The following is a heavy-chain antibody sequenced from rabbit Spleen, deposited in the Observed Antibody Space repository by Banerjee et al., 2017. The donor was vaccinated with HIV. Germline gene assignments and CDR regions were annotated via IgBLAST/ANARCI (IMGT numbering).Heavy chain of an antibody. V-gene: IGHV1S47*01. CDR2: IANGDGST. CDR1: GFDFSSNA. J-gene: IGHJ4*01. CDR3: VRDQAGYAGYGPYYFYL. D-gene: IGHD7-1*01. Sequence: QQQLVESGGGLVKPGASLTLTCKASGFDFSSNAICWVRQAPGKGPEWIACIANGDGSTYYASWVNGRFTISRSTSLNTVTLQMTSLTAADTATYFCVRDQAGYAGYGPYYFYLWGPGTLVTVS.